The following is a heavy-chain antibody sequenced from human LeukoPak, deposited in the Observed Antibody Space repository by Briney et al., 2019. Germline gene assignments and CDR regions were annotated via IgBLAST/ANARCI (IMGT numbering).Heavy chain of an antibody. CDR3: ASSRIQLWLLDVDY. CDR2: IKQDGSEK. CDR1: GFTFSSYW. J-gene: IGHJ4*02. Sequence: PGGSLRLSCAASGFTFSSYWMSWVRQAPGKGLEWVANIKQDGSEKYYVDSVKGRFTISRDNAKNSLYLQMNSLRAEDTAVYYCASSRIQLWLLDVDYWGQGTLVTVSS. V-gene: IGHV3-7*01. D-gene: IGHD5-18*01.